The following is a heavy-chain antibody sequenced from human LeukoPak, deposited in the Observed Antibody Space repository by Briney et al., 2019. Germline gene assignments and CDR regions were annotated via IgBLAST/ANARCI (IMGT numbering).Heavy chain of an antibody. CDR3: ARGDRITMIAVVFDY. J-gene: IGHJ4*02. D-gene: IGHD3-22*01. CDR1: GGTFSSYA. V-gene: IGHV1-46*01. CDR2: IKPSDEST. Sequence: GSSVKVSCKASGGTFSSYAISWVRQAPGQGLESMGIIKPSDESTTYAQKFQGRVTMISDTSTSTVYMELSSLRSEDTAVYYCARGDRITMIAVVFDYWGQGTLVTVSS.